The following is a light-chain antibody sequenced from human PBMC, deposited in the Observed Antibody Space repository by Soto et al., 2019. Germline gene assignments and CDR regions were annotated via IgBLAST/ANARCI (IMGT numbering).Light chain of an antibody. CDR3: ETWDSNTRV. J-gene: IGLJ2*01. V-gene: IGLV4-60*02. Sequence: QLVLTQSSSASASLGSSVKLTCTLSSGHSSYIIAWHHQQPGKAPRYLMKLEGSGSYNKGSGVPDRFSGSSSGADRYLTISNLQFEDEANYYCETWDSNTRVFGGGTKLTRP. CDR1: SGHSSYI. CDR2: LEGSGSY.